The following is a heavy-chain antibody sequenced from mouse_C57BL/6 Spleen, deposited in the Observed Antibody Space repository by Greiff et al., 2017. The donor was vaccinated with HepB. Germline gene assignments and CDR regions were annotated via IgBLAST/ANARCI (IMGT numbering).Heavy chain of an antibody. CDR3: ARHWKLAYGSSYWYFDV. J-gene: IGHJ1*03. CDR2: IHPNSGST. CDR1: GYTFTSYW. Sequence: QVQLKQPGAELVKPGASVKLSCKASGYTFTSYWMHWVKQRPGQGLEWIGMIHPNSGSTNYNEKFKSKATLTVDKSSSTAYMQLSSLTSEDSAVYYCARHWKLAYGSSYWYFDVWGTGTTVTVSS. V-gene: IGHV1-64*01. D-gene: IGHD1-1*01.